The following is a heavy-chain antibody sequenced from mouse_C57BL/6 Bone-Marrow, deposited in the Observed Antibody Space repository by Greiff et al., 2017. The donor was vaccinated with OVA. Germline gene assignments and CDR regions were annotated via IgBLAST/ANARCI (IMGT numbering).Heavy chain of an antibody. CDR2: LYPGSGST. J-gene: IGHJ2*01. D-gene: IGHD1-1*01. CDR1: GYTFTSYW. V-gene: IGHV1-55*01. Sequence: VQLQQPGAELVKPGTSVKMSCKASGYTFTSYWITWVKQRPGQGLEWIGDLYPGSGSTYYNEKFKSKSTLTVDTSSSTAYMQLSSLTSEDSAVYYWARSEGYGSSYYLDYWGQGTTLTVSS. CDR3: ARSEGYGSSYYLDY.